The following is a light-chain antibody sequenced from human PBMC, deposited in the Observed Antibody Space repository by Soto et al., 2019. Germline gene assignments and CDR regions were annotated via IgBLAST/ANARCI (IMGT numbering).Light chain of an antibody. CDR3: SSYTRSSTVI. CDR2: EVS. J-gene: IGLJ2*01. Sequence: QSVLTQPASVSGSPGQSITISCTGTSNDVGGYNYVSWYQHYPGKAPKLMICEVSSRPSGVSNRFSGSKSGNTASLTISGLQAEDEADYYCSSYTRSSTVIFGGGTKVTVL. CDR1: SNDVGGYNY. V-gene: IGLV2-14*01.